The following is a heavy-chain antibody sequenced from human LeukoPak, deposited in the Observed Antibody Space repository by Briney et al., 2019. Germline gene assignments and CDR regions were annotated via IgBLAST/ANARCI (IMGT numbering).Heavy chain of an antibody. CDR2: IFASGSTT. V-gene: IGHV3-23*05. Sequence: SGGSLRLSCAASGFTFSGYAMNWVRQAPGKGLEWVSLIFASGSTTKYADSVKGRFTISRDNSKNTLYLQMNSLRAEDTAVYYCAKARGSVSMIDYWGQGTLVTVSS. D-gene: IGHD3-22*01. J-gene: IGHJ4*02. CDR3: AKARGSVSMIDY. CDR1: GFTFSGYA.